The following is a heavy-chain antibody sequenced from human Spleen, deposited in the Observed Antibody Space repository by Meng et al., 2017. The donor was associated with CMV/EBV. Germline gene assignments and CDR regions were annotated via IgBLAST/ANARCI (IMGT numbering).Heavy chain of an antibody. CDR3: ARRRGGTTRFRVFDI. D-gene: IGHD1-1*01. Sequence: GGSLRLSCAASGFTFSNAWMSWVRQAPGKGLEWMGIINPGDSDTRYSPSFQGQVTISADKSISTAYLQWGSLKASDAAMYYCARRRGGTTRFRVFDIWGQGTMVTVSS. CDR1: GFTFSNAW. V-gene: IGHV5-51*01. J-gene: IGHJ3*02. CDR2: INPGDSDT.